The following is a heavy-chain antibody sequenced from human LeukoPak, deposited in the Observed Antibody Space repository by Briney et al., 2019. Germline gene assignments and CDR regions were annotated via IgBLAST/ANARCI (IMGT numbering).Heavy chain of an antibody. CDR1: GFTFSNYA. Sequence: GGSLRLSCAASGFTFSNYAMHWLRQAPGKGLEWVSVISFRGSDKFYADSVKGRLTISRDSSQNTLFVQMNSLRAEDTAVYYCARQDCSGGSCYLDYWGQGILVTVSS. V-gene: IGHV3-30*04. CDR3: ARQDCSGGSCYLDY. D-gene: IGHD2-15*01. CDR2: ISFRGSDK. J-gene: IGHJ4*02.